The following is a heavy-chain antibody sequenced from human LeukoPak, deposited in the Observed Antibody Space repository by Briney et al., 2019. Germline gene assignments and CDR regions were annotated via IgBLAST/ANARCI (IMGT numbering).Heavy chain of an antibody. J-gene: IGHJ6*02. CDR1: GFTFSSYS. CDR2: ISSSSSTI. CDR3: ARERERWYYYYGMDV. V-gene: IGHV3-48*02. Sequence: GGSLRLSCAASGFTFSSYSMNWVRQAPGKGLEWVSYISSSSSTIYYADSVKGRFTISRDNAKNSLYLQMNSLRDEDTAVYYCARERERWYYYYGMDVWGQGTTVTVSS. D-gene: IGHD4-23*01.